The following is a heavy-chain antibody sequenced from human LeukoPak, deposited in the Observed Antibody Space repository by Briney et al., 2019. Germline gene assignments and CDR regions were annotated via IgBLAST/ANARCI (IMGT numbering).Heavy chain of an antibody. Sequence: SETLSLTCAVYGGSFSGSYWSWIRQPPGKGLEWIGEINHSGSTNYNPSLKSRVTISVDTSKNQFSLKLSSVTAADTAVYYCARGRKMGSYYYYYYGMDVWGQGTTVTVSS. J-gene: IGHJ6*02. CDR2: INHSGST. CDR1: GGSFSGSY. V-gene: IGHV4-34*01. D-gene: IGHD1-14*01. CDR3: ARGRKMGSYYYYYYGMDV.